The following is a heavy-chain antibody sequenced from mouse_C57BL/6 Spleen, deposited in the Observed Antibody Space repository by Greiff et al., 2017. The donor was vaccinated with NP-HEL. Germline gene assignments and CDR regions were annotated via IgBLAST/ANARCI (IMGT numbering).Heavy chain of an antibody. J-gene: IGHJ2*01. CDR1: GFTFSSYA. CDR3: TKGDYYGIDY. V-gene: IGHV5-9-1*02. CDR2: ISSGGAYI. D-gene: IGHD1-1*01. Sequence: EVKLVESGEGLVKPGGSLNLSCAASGFTFSSYAMSWVRPSPEKRLEWVAYISSGGAYIYYADTVKGRFTISRDNARNTLYLQMSSLKSEDTAMYYCTKGDYYGIDYWGQGTTLTVSS.